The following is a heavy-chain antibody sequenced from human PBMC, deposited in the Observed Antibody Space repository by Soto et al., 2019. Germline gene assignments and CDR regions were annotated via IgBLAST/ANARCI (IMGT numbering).Heavy chain of an antibody. J-gene: IGHJ4*02. CDR3: ARGFCSSTSCHFDY. CDR2: MNPNSGNT. Sequence: QVQLVQSGAEVKKPGASVKVSCKASGYTFPIYAINWVRQATGQGLEWLGWMNPNSGNTGYAQKFQGRVTMTRNTSINTAYMELSSLRSEDTAVYYCARGFCSSTSCHFDYWGQGTLVTVSS. V-gene: IGHV1-8*01. CDR1: GYTFPIYA. D-gene: IGHD2-2*01.